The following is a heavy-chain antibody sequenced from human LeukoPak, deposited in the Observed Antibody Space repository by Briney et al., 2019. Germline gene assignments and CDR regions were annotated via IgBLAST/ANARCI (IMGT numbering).Heavy chain of an antibody. Sequence: SETLSLTCTLSGGSLSSHYWSWIRQPPGNGLEWIGCIYYIGSTNYNPSLKSQVDISVDTSKNQFSLKLSSATAADTAVYCCARVDEYNYYYYMDVWGKGATVTVSS. CDR2: IYYIGST. J-gene: IGHJ6*03. CDR3: ARVDEYNYYYYMDV. CDR1: GGSLSSHY. D-gene: IGHD2/OR15-2a*01. V-gene: IGHV4-59*11.